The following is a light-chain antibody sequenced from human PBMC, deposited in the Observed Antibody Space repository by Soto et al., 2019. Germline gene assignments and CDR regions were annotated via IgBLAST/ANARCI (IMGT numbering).Light chain of an antibody. CDR3: QSYDSSLSGFV. CDR2: GSR. J-gene: IGLJ1*01. Sequence: QSVLTQPPSVSGAPGQRVTISCTWSSSNIGAGYDVHWYQQLPGTAPKLLIYGSRTRPSGVPDRFSGSKSGTSASLAITGLQAEDEADYYCQSYDSSLSGFVFGTGTKVTVL. V-gene: IGLV1-40*01. CDR1: SSNIGAGYD.